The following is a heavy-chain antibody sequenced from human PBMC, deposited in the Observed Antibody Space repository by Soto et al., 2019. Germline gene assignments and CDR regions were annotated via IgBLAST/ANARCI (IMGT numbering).Heavy chain of an antibody. CDR3: ARGQEVGAHFFDS. CDR1: GFTLSKFD. CDR2: IGISGDT. V-gene: IGHV3-13*04. D-gene: IGHD2-15*01. Sequence: SLRLSCEASGFTLSKFDMHWVRQPTGKGLEWVSTIGISGDTYYAVSVKGRFTISRDNAKNSLSLQMNSLRAGDTALYFCARGQEVGAHFFDSWGQGTQVTVSS. J-gene: IGHJ4*02.